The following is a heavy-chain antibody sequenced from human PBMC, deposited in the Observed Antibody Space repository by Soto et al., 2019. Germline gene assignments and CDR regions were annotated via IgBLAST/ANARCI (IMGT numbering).Heavy chain of an antibody. CDR3: ARDPQKLVLGWFVP. V-gene: IGHV3-21*01. CDR2: ISSISSYI. J-gene: IGHJ5*02. Sequence: GGSLRLSCAASGFTFSSYSMNWVRQAPGKGLEWVSSISSISSYIYYADSVKGRFTISRDNAKNSPYLQMNSLRAEDTAVYYCARDPQKLVLGWFVPWGQGTLVTVSS. CDR1: GFTFSSYS. D-gene: IGHD6-13*01.